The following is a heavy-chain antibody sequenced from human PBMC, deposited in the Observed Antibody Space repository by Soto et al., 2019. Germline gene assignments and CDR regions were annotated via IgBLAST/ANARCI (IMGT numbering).Heavy chain of an antibody. CDR3: ARQRGVIPAAYYFDY. CDR2: INPNSGGT. J-gene: IGHJ4*02. D-gene: IGHD3-16*02. CDR1: GYTFTGYY. Sequence: ASVEVSCRASGYTFTGYYMHWVRQAPGQGLEWMGWINPNSGGTNYAQKFQGWVTMTRDTSISTAYMELSRLGSDDTAVYYCARQRGVIPAAYYFDYWGQGTLVTVSS. V-gene: IGHV1-2*04.